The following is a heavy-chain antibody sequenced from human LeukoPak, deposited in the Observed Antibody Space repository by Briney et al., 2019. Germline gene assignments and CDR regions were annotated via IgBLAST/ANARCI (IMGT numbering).Heavy chain of an antibody. CDR1: GFTFSDYA. D-gene: IGHD3-16*02. Sequence: SGGSLRLSCVASGFTFSDYAMSWVRQAPGQGLEWVSGISDSGGSTYYADSVKGRCTISRDNSKNTVSLQMNNLRAEDTAVYFCARHDSFIPYWGQGTLVTVTS. V-gene: IGHV3-23*01. CDR2: ISDSGGST. J-gene: IGHJ4*02. CDR3: ARHDSFIPY.